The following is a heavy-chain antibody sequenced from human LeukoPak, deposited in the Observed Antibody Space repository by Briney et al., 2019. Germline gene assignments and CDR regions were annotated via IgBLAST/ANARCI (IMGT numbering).Heavy chain of an antibody. V-gene: IGHV1-69*05. CDR1: GCTFINYA. Sequence: ASVTVSFKGTGCTFINYASSWLRQAPGQGLDWMGGIIPIFGTANYAQKFQGRVTITTDESTSTAYMELSSLRSEDTAVYYCARDNGVVVMTQGWFDPWGQGTLVTVSS. J-gene: IGHJ5*02. D-gene: IGHD3-22*01. CDR3: ARDNGVVVMTQGWFDP. CDR2: IIPIFGTA.